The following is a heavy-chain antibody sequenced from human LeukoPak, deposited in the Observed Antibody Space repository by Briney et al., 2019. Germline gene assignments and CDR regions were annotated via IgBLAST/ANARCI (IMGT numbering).Heavy chain of an antibody. CDR2: ISAYNGNT. J-gene: IGHJ3*02. V-gene: IGHV1-18*01. CDR3: ALSCSSTSCYGPIDAFDI. Sequence: ASVKVSCKASGYTFTSYGISWVRQAPGQGLEWMGWISAYNGNTNYAQKLQGRVTMTTDTSTSTAYMELRSLRSDDTAVYYCALSCSSTSCYGPIDAFDIWGQGIMVTVSS. D-gene: IGHD2-2*01. CDR1: GYTFTSYG.